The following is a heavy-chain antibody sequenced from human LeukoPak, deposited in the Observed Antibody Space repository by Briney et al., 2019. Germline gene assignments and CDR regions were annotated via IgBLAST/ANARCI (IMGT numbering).Heavy chain of an antibody. J-gene: IGHJ5*02. CDR2: INHSGST. D-gene: IGHD3-3*01. V-gene: IGHV4-34*01. CDR1: GGSFSGYY. CDR3: ARENTGYYDFWSGYSNWFDP. Sequence: SETLSLTCAVYGGSFSGYYWSWIRQPPGKGLEWIGEINHSGSTNYNPSLKSRVTMSVDTSKNQFSLKLSSVTAADTAVYYCARENTGYYDFWSGYSNWFDPWGQGTLVTVSS.